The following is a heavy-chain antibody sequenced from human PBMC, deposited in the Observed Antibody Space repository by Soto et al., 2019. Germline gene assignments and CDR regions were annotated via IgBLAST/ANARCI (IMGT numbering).Heavy chain of an antibody. J-gene: IGHJ4*02. CDR3: ARERTVAGNDY. V-gene: IGHV1-8*02. Sequence: GASVKVSCKASGYTFTTYYMHWVRQATGQGLEWMGWMNPNSGNTGYAQKFQGRVTMTRNTSISTAYMELSSLRSEDTAVYYCARERTVAGNDYWGQGTLVTVSS. CDR2: MNPNSGNT. CDR1: GYTFTTYY. D-gene: IGHD6-19*01.